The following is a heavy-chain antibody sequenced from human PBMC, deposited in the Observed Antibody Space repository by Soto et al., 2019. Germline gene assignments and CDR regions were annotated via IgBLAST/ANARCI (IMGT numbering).Heavy chain of an antibody. V-gene: IGHV4-34*01. J-gene: IGHJ4*02. CDR3: ARCSWGYYDSSGYYYRPYYFDY. D-gene: IGHD3-22*01. CDR2: INHSGST. Sequence: PSETLSLTCAVYGGSFSGYYWSWIRQPPGKGLEWIGEINHSGSTNYNPSLKSRVTISVDTSKNQFSLKLSSVTAADTAVYYCARCSWGYYDSSGYYYRPYYFDYWGQGTLVTVSS. CDR1: GGSFSGYY.